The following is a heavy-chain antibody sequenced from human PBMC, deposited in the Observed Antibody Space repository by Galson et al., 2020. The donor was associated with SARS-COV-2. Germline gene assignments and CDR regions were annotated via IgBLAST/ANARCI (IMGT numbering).Heavy chain of an antibody. D-gene: IGHD3-22*01. V-gene: IGHV4-38-2*01. CDR3: ARQGVNMKLGVTVPGWYFDL. J-gene: IGHJ2*01. CDR2: IYPNGRT. Sequence: SETLSLTCAVSGYSISTTNYWGWVRQPPGKGLEWIGSIYPNGRTYYNPSLKSRVTISVDTSKNQFSLRLDSVTAADTALYYCARQGVNMKLGVTVPGWYFDLWGRGTLVTVSS. CDR1: GYSISTTNY.